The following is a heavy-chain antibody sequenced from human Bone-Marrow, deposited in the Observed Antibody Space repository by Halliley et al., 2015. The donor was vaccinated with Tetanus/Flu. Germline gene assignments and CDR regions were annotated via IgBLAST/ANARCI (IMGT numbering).Heavy chain of an antibody. CDR2: IYPGGSNT. D-gene: IGHD6-19*01. CDR1: GYTFTSYW. J-gene: IGHJ4*02. V-gene: IGHV5-51*03. Sequence: VQLVQSGAEVKKPGESLKISCKGSGYTFTSYWIVWVRQMPGRGLEWMGIIYPGGSNTRYSPSFQGHVTISADRSITTAYLQWSSLQAAAPAVFSCARRIAVANTGHYFDYWGQGTLVTVSS. CDR3: ARRIAVANTGHYFDY.